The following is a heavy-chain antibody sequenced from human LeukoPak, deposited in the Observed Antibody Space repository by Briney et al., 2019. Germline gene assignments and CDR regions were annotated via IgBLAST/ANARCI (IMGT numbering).Heavy chain of an antibody. V-gene: IGHV1-8*03. CDR1: GYSFTSYD. CDR3: AISLFCSNGVCYTGGYYFDY. CDR2: MNPNSGNT. J-gene: IGHJ4*02. Sequence: GSVKVSCKASGYSFTSYDVTWVRQAPGQGLEWMGWMNPNSGNTAYAQKFQGRVTITSDTSITTAYMELSSLRSEDTAVYYCAISLFCSNGVCYTGGYYFDYWGQGTLVTVSS. D-gene: IGHD2-8*01.